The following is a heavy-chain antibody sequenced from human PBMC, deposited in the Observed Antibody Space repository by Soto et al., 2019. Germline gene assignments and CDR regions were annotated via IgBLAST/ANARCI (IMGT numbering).Heavy chain of an antibody. V-gene: IGHV1-18*01. Sequence: ASVKVSCKASGYTFTSYGISWVRQAPGQGLEWMGWISAYNGNTNYAQKLQGRVTMTTDTSTSTAYMELRSLRSDDTAVYYCASTRIAAAVTDEFDIWGKGTMVTVSS. CDR1: GYTFTSYG. CDR2: ISAYNGNT. CDR3: ASTRIAAAVTDEFDI. J-gene: IGHJ3*02. D-gene: IGHD6-13*01.